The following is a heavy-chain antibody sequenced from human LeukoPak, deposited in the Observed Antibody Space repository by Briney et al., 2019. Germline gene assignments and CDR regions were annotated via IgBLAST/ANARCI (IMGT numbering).Heavy chain of an antibody. D-gene: IGHD5-12*01. CDR2: VYSGGRT. CDR3: ACGLIVAARFDY. Sequence: PGGSLRLSCAASGFTFSNAWMSWVRQAPGKGLEWVSVVYSGGRTYYADSVKGRFTISRDNSKNTLYLQMNSLRAEDTAVYYCACGLIVAARFDYWGQGTLVTVSS. J-gene: IGHJ4*02. CDR1: GFTFSNAW. V-gene: IGHV3-66*01.